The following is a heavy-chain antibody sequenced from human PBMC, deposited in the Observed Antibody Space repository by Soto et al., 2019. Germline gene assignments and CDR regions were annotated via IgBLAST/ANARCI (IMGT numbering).Heavy chain of an antibody. CDR1: DGSVRSGDYY. J-gene: IGHJ4*02. CDR2: IYSSGST. D-gene: IGHD3-22*01. V-gene: IGHV4-61*08. CDR3: ATVLGYYYESGGYHPVYYFDY. Sequence: SETLSLTCTVSDGSVRSGDYYWNWIRQPPGKGLEWIGNIYSSGSTNYNPALKSRPTISADKSKKQVSLRLSSVTAADTAIYYCATVLGYYYESGGYHPVYYFDYWGQGALVTVSS.